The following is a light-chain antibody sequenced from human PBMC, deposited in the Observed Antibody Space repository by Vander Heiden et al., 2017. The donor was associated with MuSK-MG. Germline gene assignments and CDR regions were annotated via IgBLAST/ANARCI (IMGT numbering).Light chain of an antibody. Sequence: DIQMTQSTSSLSASVGDRVTITCRAGQSFGNYLNWYQQKPGTAPKFLIYHASSLQSGVPSRFSGSGSGTDFTLTINSLQPEDFATYYCQQSYIIPETFGPGTRLEIK. CDR2: HAS. V-gene: IGKV1-39*01. CDR1: QSFGNY. CDR3: QQSYIIPET. J-gene: IGKJ5*01.